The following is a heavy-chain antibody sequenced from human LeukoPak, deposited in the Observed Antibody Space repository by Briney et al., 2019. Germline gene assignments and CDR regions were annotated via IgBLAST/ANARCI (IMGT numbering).Heavy chain of an antibody. Sequence: ASVKVSCKASGYTFTSYAMNWVRQAPGQGLEWMGWINTNTGNPTYAQGFTGRFVFSLDTSVSTAYLQISSLKAEDTAVYYCARGSYYGSGSDYYMDVWGKETTVTVSS. J-gene: IGHJ6*03. V-gene: IGHV7-4-1*02. CDR3: ARGSYYGSGSDYYMDV. CDR2: INTNTGNP. CDR1: GYTFTSYA. D-gene: IGHD3-10*01.